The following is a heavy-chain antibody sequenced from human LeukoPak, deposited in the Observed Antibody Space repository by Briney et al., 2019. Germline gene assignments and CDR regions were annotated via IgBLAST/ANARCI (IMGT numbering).Heavy chain of an antibody. CDR1: GGSISSYY. Sequence: PSETLSLTCTVSGGSISSYYWSWIRQPAGKGLEWIGRIYTSGSTNYNPSLKSRVTISVDKSKNQFSLKLSSVTAAVTAVYYCARHARLDGDFWRGPPRGNYYMDVWGKGTTVTVSS. V-gene: IGHV4-4*07. CDR2: IYTSGST. J-gene: IGHJ6*03. CDR3: ARHARLDGDFWRGPPRGNYYMDV. D-gene: IGHD3-3*01.